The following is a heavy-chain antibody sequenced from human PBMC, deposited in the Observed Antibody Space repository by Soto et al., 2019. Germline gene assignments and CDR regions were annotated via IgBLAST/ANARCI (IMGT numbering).Heavy chain of an antibody. CDR3: ARTSGYENYYYYYYMDV. CDR1: GYTFTSYY. V-gene: IGHV1-46*03. Sequence: QVQLVQSGAEVKKPGASVKVSCKASGYTFTSYYMHWVRQAPGQGLEWMGIINPSGGSTSYAQKFQGRVTMTRDTSTSTVYMELSSLRSEDTAVYYCARTSGYENYYYYYYMDVWGKGTTVTVSS. D-gene: IGHD5-12*01. J-gene: IGHJ6*03. CDR2: INPSGGST.